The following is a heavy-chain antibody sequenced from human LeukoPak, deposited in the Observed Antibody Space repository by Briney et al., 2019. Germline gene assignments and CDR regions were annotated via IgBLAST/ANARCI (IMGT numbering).Heavy chain of an antibody. CDR3: ARDPDNPGATSPYYYYYYMDV. CDR2: IIPILGIA. CDR1: GGIFSSYT. J-gene: IGHJ6*03. V-gene: IGHV1-69*04. D-gene: IGHD1-26*01. Sequence: GASVKVSCKASGGIFSSYTISWVRQAPGQGLEWMGRIIPILGIANYAQKFQGSVTITADKSTSTAYMELSRLRSEDTAVYYCARDPDNPGATSPYYYYYYMDVWGKGTTVTVSS.